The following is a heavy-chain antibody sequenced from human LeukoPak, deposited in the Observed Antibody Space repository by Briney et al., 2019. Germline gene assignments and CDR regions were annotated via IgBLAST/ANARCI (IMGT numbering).Heavy chain of an antibody. J-gene: IGHJ4*02. V-gene: IGHV3-7*05. CDR1: AFTFNSYW. Sequence: GGSLRLSCSASAFTFNSYWMTWVRQAPGKGLEWVATIKEDGSDKYYVDSVRGRFTISRDNAENSLYLQMNSLRAEDTALYYCVRDGIRDIPGIITIRYDYWGQGTLVTVSS. D-gene: IGHD3-10*01. CDR2: IKEDGSDK. CDR3: VRDGIRDIPGIITIRYDY.